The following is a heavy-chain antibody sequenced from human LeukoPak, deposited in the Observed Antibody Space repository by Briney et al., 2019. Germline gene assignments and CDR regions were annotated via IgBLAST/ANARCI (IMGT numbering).Heavy chain of an antibody. Sequence: GGSLRLSCVASGFTFSNSWMSWARQAPGKGLEWVSALSGSATTAFYADSVKGRFTISRDNSKNTLFLQMNSLRAEDTAVYYCAKAVYDTSGHYYYYFDYWGQGTLVTVSS. CDR3: AKAVYDTSGHYYYYFDY. J-gene: IGHJ4*02. V-gene: IGHV3-23*01. D-gene: IGHD3-22*01. CDR1: GFTFSNSW. CDR2: LSGSATTA.